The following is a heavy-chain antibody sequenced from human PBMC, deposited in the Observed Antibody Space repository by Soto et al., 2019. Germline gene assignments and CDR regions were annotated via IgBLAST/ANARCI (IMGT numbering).Heavy chain of an antibody. CDR2: ISGNDGKT. V-gene: IGHV1-18*01. Sequence: ASVKVSCKASGYRFTNHGISWVRQAPGQGLEWMGWISGNDGKTKYARKFQGRVTMTTDTSTSTAYMELSSLRSEDTAVYYCARSRVTAIRGILNYWGQGTLVTVSS. D-gene: IGHD2-21*02. CDR1: GYRFTNHG. J-gene: IGHJ4*02. CDR3: ARSRVTAIRGILNY.